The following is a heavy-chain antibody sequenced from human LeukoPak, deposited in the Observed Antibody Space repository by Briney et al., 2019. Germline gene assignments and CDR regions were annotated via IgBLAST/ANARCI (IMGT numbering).Heavy chain of an antibody. CDR1: GRSISSGYW. CDR2: IHHSGNT. D-gene: IGHD4/OR15-4a*01. Sequence: PSETLSLTCVVSGRSISSGYWWSWVRQPPGKGLEWIGEIHHSGNTNYNPSLKSRVTISVDTSKNQFSLKLASVTAADTAIYYCARNADYCSDYWGQGTLVTVSS. J-gene: IGHJ4*02. CDR3: ARNADYCSDY. V-gene: IGHV4/OR15-8*01.